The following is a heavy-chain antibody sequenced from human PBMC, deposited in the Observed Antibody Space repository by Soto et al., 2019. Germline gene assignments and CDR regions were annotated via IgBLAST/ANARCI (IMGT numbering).Heavy chain of an antibody. CDR2: ISSSGSTI. Sequence: QVQLVESGGGLVKPGGSLRLSCAASGFTFSDYYMSWIRQAPGKGLEWVSYISSSGSTIYYADSVKGRFTISRDNAKKSLYLQMNSLRAEDTAVYYCARGYCTNGVCYRIYDYYYGMDVWGQGTTVTVSS. CDR1: GFTFSDYY. V-gene: IGHV3-11*01. CDR3: ARGYCTNGVCYRIYDYYYGMDV. D-gene: IGHD2-8*01. J-gene: IGHJ6*02.